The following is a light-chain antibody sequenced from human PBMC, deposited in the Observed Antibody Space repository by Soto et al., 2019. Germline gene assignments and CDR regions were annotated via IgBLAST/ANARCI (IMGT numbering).Light chain of an antibody. Sequence: EIVLTQSPGTLSLSPGERATLSCRASQSISNNYLAWYQQKPGQAPRLVIPGAFNRATGIPDRFSGSGSGTDFTLTISRLEPEDFAVYYCQQYGSSPPLTFGGGTKVEMK. CDR2: GAF. CDR3: QQYGSSPPLT. J-gene: IGKJ4*01. V-gene: IGKV3-20*01. CDR1: QSISNNY.